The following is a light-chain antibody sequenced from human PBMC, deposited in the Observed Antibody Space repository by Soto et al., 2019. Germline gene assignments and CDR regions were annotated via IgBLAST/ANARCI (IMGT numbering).Light chain of an antibody. V-gene: IGLV2-14*01. CDR3: ASYTNSPALV. CDR2: EVT. J-gene: IGLJ1*01. Sequence: QSVLTQPASVSGSPGQSITFSCTGTSSDIGGHNYVSWYQQHPGKAPKLIIYEVTKRPSGVSNRLSGSKSGNTASLTISGLQAEEEADYYCASYTNSPALVFGTGTKVTV. CDR1: SSDIGGHNY.